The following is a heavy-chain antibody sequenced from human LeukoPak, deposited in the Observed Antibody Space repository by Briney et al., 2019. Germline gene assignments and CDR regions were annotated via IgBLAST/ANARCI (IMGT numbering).Heavy chain of an antibody. CDR2: ITAYDDNT. Sequence: GASVTVSCKTSGYTFINYGIAWVRQAPGQGLEWVGGITAYDDNTKYAEKFQDRVSMTTDVSTNTAYMELRSLRSDDTAVYYCARGQSSGSYYENYYYYMDVWGKGTTVTVSS. D-gene: IGHD1-26*01. CDR1: GYTFINYG. CDR3: ARGQSSGSYYENYYYYMDV. V-gene: IGHV1-18*01. J-gene: IGHJ6*03.